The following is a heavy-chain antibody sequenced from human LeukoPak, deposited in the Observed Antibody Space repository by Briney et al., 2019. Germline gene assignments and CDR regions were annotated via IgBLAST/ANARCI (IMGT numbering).Heavy chain of an antibody. CDR2: INSDGSTT. CDR1: GITFSTYW. J-gene: IGHJ3*01. CDR3: ARAGTVVDYDPSDAFDV. Sequence: PGGSLRLSCAASGITFSTYWMHWVRQAPGKGLVWVSRINSDGSTTGYVDSVEGRFTISRDNAKNTLYLQMNSLRAEDTAVYYCARAGTVVDYDPSDAFDVWGQGTMVTVSS. V-gene: IGHV3-74*01. D-gene: IGHD3-22*01.